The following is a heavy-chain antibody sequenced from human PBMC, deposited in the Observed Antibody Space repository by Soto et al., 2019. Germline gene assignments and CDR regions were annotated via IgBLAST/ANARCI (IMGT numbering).Heavy chain of an antibody. V-gene: IGHV1-69*13. CDR3: ARDPAPTVTTLGHGLDV. CDR1: GGSFRRHG. D-gene: IGHD4-17*01. CDR2: TIPVFDTA. J-gene: IGHJ6*02. Sequence: RASVKVSCKVSGGSFRRHGISWVRQAPGQGLEWMGGTIPVFDTANYAQKFQGRLTITADESTNTAYMDLSSLTSEDTAMYYCARDPAPTVTTLGHGLDVWGQGTTVTVSS.